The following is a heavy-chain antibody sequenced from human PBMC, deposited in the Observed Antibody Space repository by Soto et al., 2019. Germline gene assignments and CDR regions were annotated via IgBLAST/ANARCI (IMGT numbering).Heavy chain of an antibody. V-gene: IGHV3-64D*06. CDR2: VRTSRRST. Sequence: GGSLRLSCSASGFIFSYSTIYWVRQFPGKGLEAISAVRTSRRSTYYADYVKDRFTITRDNSKNTLYLQMGSLRPEDTAIYYCVKQAHGLVGLAFDYWGPGTQVTVSS. CDR1: GFIFSYST. CDR3: VKQAHGLVGLAFDY. J-gene: IGHJ4*02. D-gene: IGHD3-16*01.